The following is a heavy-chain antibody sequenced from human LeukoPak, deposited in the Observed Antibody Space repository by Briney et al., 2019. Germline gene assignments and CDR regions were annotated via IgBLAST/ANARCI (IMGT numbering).Heavy chain of an antibody. V-gene: IGHV4-34*01. D-gene: IGHD6-13*01. Sequence: KTSETLSLTCAVYGGSFSGYYWSWIRQPPGKGLERIGEINHSGSTNYNPSLKSRVTISVDTSKNQFSLKLSSVTAADTAVYYCARGLYSSSWYFSHFDYWGQGTLVIVSS. CDR2: INHSGST. J-gene: IGHJ4*02. CDR3: ARGLYSSSWYFSHFDY. CDR1: GGSFSGYY.